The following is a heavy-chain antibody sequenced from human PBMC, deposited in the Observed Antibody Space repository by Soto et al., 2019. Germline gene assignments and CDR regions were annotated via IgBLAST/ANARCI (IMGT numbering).Heavy chain of an antibody. Sequence: ASETLSLTCTVTGGSISRSHNFWGWIRQPPGKGLEWIGFISYSGSAYYNPSLKSRVTISVDTSKNQFSLKVRSVTAADTAVYYCARLSGSYNDRYFDSWGQGTLVTVSS. CDR2: ISYSGSA. CDR1: GGSISRSHNF. V-gene: IGHV4-30-4*08. CDR3: ARLSGSYNDRYFDS. D-gene: IGHD1-26*01. J-gene: IGHJ4*02.